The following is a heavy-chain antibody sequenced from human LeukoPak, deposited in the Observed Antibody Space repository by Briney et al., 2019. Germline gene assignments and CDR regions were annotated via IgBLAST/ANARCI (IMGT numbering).Heavy chain of an antibody. CDR1: GYTFTGYY. V-gene: IGHV1-2*02. CDR2: INPNSGGT. Sequence: GASVKVSCKASGYTFTGYYMHWVRQAPGQGLEWMGWINPNSGGTNYAQKFQGRVTMTRDTSISTAYMELSRLRSDDTAVYYCARDRGDYGDYVNFDYWGQGTLVTVSS. D-gene: IGHD4-17*01. J-gene: IGHJ4*02. CDR3: ARDRGDYGDYVNFDY.